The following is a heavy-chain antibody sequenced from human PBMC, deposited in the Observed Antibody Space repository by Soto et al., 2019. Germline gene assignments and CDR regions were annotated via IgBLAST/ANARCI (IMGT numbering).Heavy chain of an antibody. CDR2: IYYSGSV. CDR1: GSSISGYY. J-gene: IGHJ4*02. D-gene: IGHD3-22*01. Sequence: SETLSLTCTVSGSSISGYYWSWIRQPPGKGLEWIGYIYYSGSVTYNPSLRSRLTITVDTSKNQFSLKLNSVTTADTAVYYCVREKYYFDTGGYSRLSAVWGQGILVTVSS. V-gene: IGHV4-59*01. CDR3: VREKYYFDTGGYSRLSAV.